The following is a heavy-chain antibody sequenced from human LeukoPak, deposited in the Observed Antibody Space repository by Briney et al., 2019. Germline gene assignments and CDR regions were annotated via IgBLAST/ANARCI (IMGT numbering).Heavy chain of an antibody. CDR2: IRPNSGET. J-gene: IGHJ4*02. V-gene: IGHV1-2*02. CDR1: GYTFTAYD. Sequence: GASVKVSCKASGYTFTAYDMHWVRQAPGQGLEWMGWIRPNSGETGFAQKFQGRVALTRDTSISAAYLELSRLRSDDTAVYYCARDCSSTSCCGGFDYWGQGTLVTVSS. D-gene: IGHD2-2*01. CDR3: ARDCSSTSCCGGFDY.